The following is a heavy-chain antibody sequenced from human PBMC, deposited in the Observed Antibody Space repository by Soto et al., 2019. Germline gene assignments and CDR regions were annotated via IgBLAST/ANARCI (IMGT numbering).Heavy chain of an antibody. CDR3: ARTAAAIYYYGMDV. J-gene: IGHJ6*02. CDR1: GYTFTSYA. Sequence: QVQLVQSGAEVKKPGASVKVSCKASGYTFTSYAMHWVRQAPGQRLEWMGWINACNGNTKYSQKFQGRVTITRDTSASTAYMELSSLRSEDTAVYYCARTAAAIYYYGMDVWGQGTTVTVSS. CDR2: INACNGNT. D-gene: IGHD6-13*01. V-gene: IGHV1-3*01.